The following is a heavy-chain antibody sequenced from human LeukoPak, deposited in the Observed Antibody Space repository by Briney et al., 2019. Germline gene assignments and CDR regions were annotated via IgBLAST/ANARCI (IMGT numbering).Heavy chain of an antibody. J-gene: IGHJ3*02. V-gene: IGHV1-69*13. CDR3: EREIGANWKDAFDI. CDR2: IIPIFGTA. Sequence: GASVKVSCKASGGTFSSYAISWVRQAPGQGLEWMGGIIPIFGTANYAQKFQGRVTITADESTSTAYMELSSLRSEDTAVYYCEREIGANWKDAFDIWGQGTMVTVSS. CDR1: GGTFSSYA. D-gene: IGHD1-20*01.